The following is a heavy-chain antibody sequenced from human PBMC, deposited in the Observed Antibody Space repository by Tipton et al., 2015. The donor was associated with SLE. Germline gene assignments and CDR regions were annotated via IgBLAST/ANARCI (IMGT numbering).Heavy chain of an antibody. J-gene: IGHJ5*01. CDR2: INHSGST. D-gene: IGHD1-26*01. CDR3: ARETGTYYSTWFDS. CDR1: GGSFSGFY. V-gene: IGHV4-34*01. Sequence: TLSLTCAVYGGSFSGFYWSWIRQPPGKGLEWIGEINHSGSTNSDPSLKSRVTISVDTSQNQVSLTLRSVTAADTATYSCARETGTYYSTWFDSWGQGTLVTVSS.